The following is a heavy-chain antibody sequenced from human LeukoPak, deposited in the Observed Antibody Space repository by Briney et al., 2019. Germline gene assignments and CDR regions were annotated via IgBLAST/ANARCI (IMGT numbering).Heavy chain of an antibody. J-gene: IGHJ4*02. V-gene: IGHV3-21*01. D-gene: IGHD3-22*01. CDR1: VYTFSSYS. CDR3: ARLRRNSDRSGYYYYYDY. Sequence: GGSLRLSCAASVYTFSSYSINWVRQAPGKGLEWVSSISVGSNYIYYADSERGRFSISRDDARNSLYLQMDSLRGDDTAVYYCARLRRNSDRSGYYYYYDYWGQGTLVTVSS. CDR2: ISVGSNYI.